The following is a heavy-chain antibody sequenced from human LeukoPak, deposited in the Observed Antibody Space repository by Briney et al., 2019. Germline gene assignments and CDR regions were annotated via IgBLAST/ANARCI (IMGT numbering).Heavy chain of an antibody. J-gene: IGHJ3*02. Sequence: GGSLRLSCAASGFTFSSYSLNWVRQAPGKGLDWVSYISSSSSTIYYADSVKGRFTISRDNAKNSLYLQMNSLRAEDTAVYYCAKDQDSSSWTDAFDIWGQGTMVTVSS. CDR1: GFTFSSYS. V-gene: IGHV3-48*01. D-gene: IGHD6-13*01. CDR3: AKDQDSSSWTDAFDI. CDR2: ISSSSSTI.